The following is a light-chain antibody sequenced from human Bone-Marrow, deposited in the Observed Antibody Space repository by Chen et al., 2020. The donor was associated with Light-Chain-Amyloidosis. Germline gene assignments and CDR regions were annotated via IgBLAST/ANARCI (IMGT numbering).Light chain of an antibody. V-gene: IGKV3-11*01. CDR3: QQRSNWPPIT. CDR1: QSVSSY. CDR2: DAS. J-gene: IGKJ5*01. Sequence: EIVLTQSPATLSLSSGERATLSCRASQSVSSYLTWYQQKPGKAPRILIYDASNRATGIPARFSGSGSGTDFTLTLSSLEPEDFAVYYCQQRSNWPPITFGQGTRLEIK.